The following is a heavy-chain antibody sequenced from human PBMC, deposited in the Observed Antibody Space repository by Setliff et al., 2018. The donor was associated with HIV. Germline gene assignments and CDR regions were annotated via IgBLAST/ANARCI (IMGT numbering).Heavy chain of an antibody. V-gene: IGHV4-59*08. D-gene: IGHD3-9*01. CDR3: ASQPAYYEFLTYYYPRYSFDF. J-gene: IGHJ4*02. Sequence: SETLSLTCSVSGGPISSYYWSWIRQPPGKGLEWIGYIYYSGRTNYNPSLKSRVTISVDTARNQFSLKLSSVTAADTAVYYCASQPAYYEFLTYYYPRYSFDFWGQGTLVTVSS. CDR2: IYYSGRT. CDR1: GGPISSYY.